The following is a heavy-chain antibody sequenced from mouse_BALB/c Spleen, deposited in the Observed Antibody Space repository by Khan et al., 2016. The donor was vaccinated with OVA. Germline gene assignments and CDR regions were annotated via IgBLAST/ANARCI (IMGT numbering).Heavy chain of an antibody. Sequence: QVQLKESGPGLVAPSQSLSITCTVSGFSLTGYGVNWVRQPPGKGLEWLGMIWGDGSTDYNSALKSRLSISKDNSKSQIFLKINSLQTDDTARYYCARAYYGNYREAMDYWGQGTSVTGSS. CDR2: IWGDGST. CDR3: ARAYYGNYREAMDY. V-gene: IGHV2-6-7*01. CDR1: GFSLTGYG. J-gene: IGHJ4*01. D-gene: IGHD2-10*01.